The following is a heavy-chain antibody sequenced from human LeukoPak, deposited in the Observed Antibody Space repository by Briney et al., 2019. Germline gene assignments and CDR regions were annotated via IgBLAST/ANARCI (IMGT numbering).Heavy chain of an antibody. CDR3: ARAYYDSSGYNY. D-gene: IGHD3-22*01. V-gene: IGHV1-2*02. CDR1: GYTFTDYY. Sequence: ASVKVSCKASGYTFTDYYIHWVRQAPGQGLEWVGWINPADGGTKFAQNFQVRVTMTSDTSISTAYMELSSLRSEDTAVYYCARAYYDSSGYNYWGQGTLVTVSS. J-gene: IGHJ4*02. CDR2: INPADGGT.